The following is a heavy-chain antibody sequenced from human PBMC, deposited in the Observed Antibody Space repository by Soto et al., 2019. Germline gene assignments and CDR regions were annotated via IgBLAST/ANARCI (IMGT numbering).Heavy chain of an antibody. CDR2: ISWNSGSI. CDR3: AKDKGKDGDYFDY. D-gene: IGHD4-17*01. V-gene: IGHV3-9*01. Sequence: GGSLRLSCAAPGFTFDDYAMLSARQAPGKGLEWVSGISWNSGSIGYADSVKGRFTISRDNAKNSLYLQMNCLRAEDTDLYYFAKDKGKDGDYFDYWCQGTLVTVSS. J-gene: IGHJ4*02. CDR1: GFTFDDYA.